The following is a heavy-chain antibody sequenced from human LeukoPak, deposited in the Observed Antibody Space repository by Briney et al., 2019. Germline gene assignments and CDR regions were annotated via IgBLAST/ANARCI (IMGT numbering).Heavy chain of an antibody. D-gene: IGHD2-15*01. CDR2: INPSGGST. CDR3: AREDPGIVVVAATPGWFDP. CDR1: GYTFASYY. V-gene: IGHV1-46*01. J-gene: IGHJ5*02. Sequence: GASVKVSCKASGYTFASYYMHWVRQAPGQGLEWMGIINPSGGSTSYAQKFQGRVTMTRDTSTSTVYMELSSLGSEDTAVYYCAREDPGIVVVAATPGWFDPWGQGTLVTVSS.